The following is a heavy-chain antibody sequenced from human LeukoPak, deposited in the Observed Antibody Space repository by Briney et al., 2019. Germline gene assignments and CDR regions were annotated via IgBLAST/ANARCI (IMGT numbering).Heavy chain of an antibody. J-gene: IGHJ4*02. CDR3: AKSHITRYPLQYYFDL. V-gene: IGHV3-23*01. CDR2: ISVTGDIT. CDR1: GFTFSSYA. D-gene: IGHD2-21*01. Sequence: GGSLRISCAAPGFTFSSYAMSLLRQAPQKGLERVSGISVTGDITYYADSVKGRFTIARDNSRTTLYLQLNSLRADDTAVYYCAKSHITRYPLQYYFDLWGQGAQVIVSS.